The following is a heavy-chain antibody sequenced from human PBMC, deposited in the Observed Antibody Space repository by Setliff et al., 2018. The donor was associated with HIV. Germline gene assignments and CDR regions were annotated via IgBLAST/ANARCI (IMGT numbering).Heavy chain of an antibody. CDR1: GFTFSNYG. D-gene: IGHD3-3*01. Sequence: PGGSLRLSCAASGFTFSNYGMHWVRQAPGKGLEWVAVVSYDAERKYYADSVKGRFTISRDNPRNTVYLQMTGLRLDDTAVYYCARDSAAWVTELGILGYWGQGTLVTVSS. CDR2: VSYDAERK. V-gene: IGHV3-30*03. J-gene: IGHJ4*02. CDR3: ARDSAAWVTELGILGY.